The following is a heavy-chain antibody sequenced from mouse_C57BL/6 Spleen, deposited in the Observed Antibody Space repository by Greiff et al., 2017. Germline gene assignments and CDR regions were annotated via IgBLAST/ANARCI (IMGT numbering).Heavy chain of an antibody. CDR2: IYPGDGDT. Sequence: VMLVESGPELVKPGASVKISCKASGYAFSSSWMNWVKQRPGKGLEWIGRIYPGDGDTNYNGKFKGKATLTADKSSSTAYMQLSSLTSEDSAVYFCARSYDSLDYWGQGTTLTVSS. CDR3: ARSYDSLDY. D-gene: IGHD2-4*01. V-gene: IGHV1-82*01. J-gene: IGHJ2*01. CDR1: GYAFSSSW.